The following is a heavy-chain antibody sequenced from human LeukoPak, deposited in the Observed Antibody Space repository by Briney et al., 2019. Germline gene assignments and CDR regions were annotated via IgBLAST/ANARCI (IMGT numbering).Heavy chain of an antibody. Sequence: PGGSLRLSCAASGFTFSSYWMSWVRQAPGKGLEWVANIKQDGREKYYVDSVKGRFTISRDNAKNSLYLQMNSLRAEDTAVYYCARQQRPWYVWGSYRHYYFDYWGQGTLVTVSS. CDR1: GFTFSSYW. J-gene: IGHJ4*02. V-gene: IGHV3-7*01. CDR3: ARQQRPWYVWGSYRHYYFDY. D-gene: IGHD3-16*02. CDR2: IKQDGREK.